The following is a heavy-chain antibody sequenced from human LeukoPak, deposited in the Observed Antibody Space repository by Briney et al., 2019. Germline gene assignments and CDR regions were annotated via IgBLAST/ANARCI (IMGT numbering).Heavy chain of an antibody. V-gene: IGHV4-59*01. Sequence: PSETLSLTCTVSGGSISSYHGSWIRQPPGKGLEWIGYIYYSGSTNYNPSLKSRVTISVDTSKNQFSLKLSSVTAADTAVYYCARAVAAAGFFDYWGQGTLVTVSS. D-gene: IGHD6-13*01. CDR3: ARAVAAAGFFDY. CDR2: IYYSGST. CDR1: GGSISSYH. J-gene: IGHJ4*02.